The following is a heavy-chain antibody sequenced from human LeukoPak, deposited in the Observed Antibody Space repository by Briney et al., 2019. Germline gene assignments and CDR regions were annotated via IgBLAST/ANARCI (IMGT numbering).Heavy chain of an antibody. V-gene: IGHV4-30-2*01. J-gene: IGHJ4*02. CDR1: GGSISSGGYS. CDR3: ARGQFFHYFDY. D-gene: IGHD4-11*01. CDR2: IYHSGST. Sequence: PSETLSLTCAVSGGSISSGGYSWSWIRQPPGKGLEWIGYIYHSGSTYYNPSLKSRVTISVDRPKNQFSLKLSSVTAADTAVYYCARGQFFHYFDYWGQGTLVTVSS.